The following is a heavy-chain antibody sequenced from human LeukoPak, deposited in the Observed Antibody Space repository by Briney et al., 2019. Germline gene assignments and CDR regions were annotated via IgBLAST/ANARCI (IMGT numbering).Heavy chain of an antibody. Sequence: PSETLSLTCSVSGGSISSSSYYWGWIRQPPGKGLEWIGSIYYSGSTNYNPSLKSRVTISVDTSKNQFSLKLSSVTAADTAVYYCARVRYSSGWHGGKFFFDIWGQGTIVTVSS. CDR2: IYYSGST. CDR3: ARVRYSSGWHGGKFFFDI. CDR1: GGSISSSSYY. D-gene: IGHD6-19*01. V-gene: IGHV4-39*07. J-gene: IGHJ3*02.